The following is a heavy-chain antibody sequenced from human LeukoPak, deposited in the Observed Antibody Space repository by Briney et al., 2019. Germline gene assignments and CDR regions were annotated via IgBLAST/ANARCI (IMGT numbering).Heavy chain of an antibody. Sequence: PSETLSLTCTVSGGSISSYYWSWIRQPPGKGLEWIGYIYYSGSTNYNPSLKSRVTISVDTSKNQFSLKLSSVTAADTAVYYCARGGRDYGGNQRIHYYYYYMDVWGKGTTVTVSS. CDR1: GGSISSYY. CDR2: IYYSGST. CDR3: ARGGRDYGGNQRIHYYYYYMDV. V-gene: IGHV4-59*01. D-gene: IGHD4-23*01. J-gene: IGHJ6*03.